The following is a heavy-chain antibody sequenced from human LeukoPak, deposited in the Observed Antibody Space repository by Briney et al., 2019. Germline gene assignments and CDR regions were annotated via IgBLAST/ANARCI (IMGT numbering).Heavy chain of an antibody. Sequence: GGSLRLSCAASGVTFSSYAMSWVRQPPGKGLEWVSAISGSGGSSYYADSVKRRFTISRDYTKNTLYLQMNSLRAEDTAVYYCAKDRGATFHYYFDYWGQGTLVTVSS. CDR2: ISGSGGSS. CDR3: AKDRGATFHYYFDY. V-gene: IGHV3-23*01. D-gene: IGHD5-12*01. J-gene: IGHJ4*02. CDR1: GVTFSSYA.